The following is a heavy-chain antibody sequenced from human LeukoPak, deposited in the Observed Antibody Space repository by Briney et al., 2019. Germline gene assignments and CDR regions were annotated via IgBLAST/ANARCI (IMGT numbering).Heavy chain of an antibody. D-gene: IGHD6-19*01. J-gene: IGHJ6*02. V-gene: IGHV4-34*01. CDR1: GGSFSGYY. Sequence: KPSETLSLTCAVYGGSFSGYYWSWIRQPPGKGLEWIGEINHSGSTNYNPSLKRRVTISVDTSKNQFSLKLSSVTAADTAVYYCARGRFIAVADNYYYYGMDVWGQGTTVTVSS. CDR3: ARGRFIAVADNYYYYGMDV. CDR2: INHSGST.